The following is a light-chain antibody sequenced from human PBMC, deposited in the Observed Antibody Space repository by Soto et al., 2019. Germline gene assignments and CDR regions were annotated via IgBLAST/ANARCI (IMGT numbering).Light chain of an antibody. CDR2: DAS. Sequence: DIQMTQSPSTLSASVGDRVTITCRASQSISSWLAWYQQKPGKAPKLLIYDASRLESGVTSRFSGSGSGTEFTLTISSMQHDDFATYSCQQYNSYSPRTFGQGTKVEIK. V-gene: IGKV1-5*01. CDR1: QSISSW. J-gene: IGKJ1*01. CDR3: QQYNSYSPRT.